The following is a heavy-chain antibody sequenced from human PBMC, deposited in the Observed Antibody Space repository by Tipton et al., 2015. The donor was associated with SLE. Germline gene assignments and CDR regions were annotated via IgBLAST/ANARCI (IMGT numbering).Heavy chain of an antibody. CDR3: ASSYSGYAYAFDI. Sequence: TLSLTCTVSGGSISGSNYYWDWIRQPPGKGPEWIGRITNNGNTYYIPSLKSRVTISVDTSKNKISLKLSSVTAADTAVYYCASSYSGYAYAFDIWGQGTMVTVSS. V-gene: IGHV4-39*07. J-gene: IGHJ3*02. D-gene: IGHD5-12*01. CDR2: ITNNGNT. CDR1: GGSISGSNYY.